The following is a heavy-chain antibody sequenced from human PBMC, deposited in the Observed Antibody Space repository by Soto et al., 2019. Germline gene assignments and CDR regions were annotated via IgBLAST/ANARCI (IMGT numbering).Heavy chain of an antibody. CDR1: GFTFSNAW. J-gene: IGHJ6*02. CDR2: IKSKTDGGTT. CDR3: TTERAPYYFVSSASRRYYYYYGMDV. Sequence: GGSLRLSCAASGFTFSNAWMNWVRQAPGKGLEWVGRIKSKTDGGTTDYAAPVKGRFTISRDDSKNTLYLQMNSLKTEDTAVFYCTTERAPYYFVSSASRRYYYYYGMDVWGQGTTVTVSS. V-gene: IGHV3-15*07. D-gene: IGHD3-22*01.